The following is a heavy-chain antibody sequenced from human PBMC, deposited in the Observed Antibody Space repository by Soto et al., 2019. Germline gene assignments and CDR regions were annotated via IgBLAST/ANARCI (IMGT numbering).Heavy chain of an antibody. CDR3: AKHGGPSYSYYMDV. CDR1: GFTFSNYA. Sequence: EVQLLESGGGLVQPGGSLRLSCAASGFTFSNYAMTWVRQAPGKRLEWVSVIRGSGDVTYYADSVQGRFAISRDNSKNTLYLQMNSLRDDDTAIYYCAKHGGPSYSYYMDVWGKGTTVTVSS. J-gene: IGHJ6*03. D-gene: IGHD3-3*01. CDR2: IRGSGDVT. V-gene: IGHV3-23*01.